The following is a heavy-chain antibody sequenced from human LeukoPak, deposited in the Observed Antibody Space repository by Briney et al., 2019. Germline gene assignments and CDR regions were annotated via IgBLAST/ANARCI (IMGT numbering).Heavy chain of an antibody. Sequence: PGGSLRLSCAASGFTFSNYAMSWVRQAPGKGLEWVSAITGSGDTTYYAHPVKGRFTISRDNSKNTLYLPMNSLRAEDTAIYYCANRRCTSSSCYLEYWGQGTLVTVSS. CDR1: GFTFSNYA. V-gene: IGHV3-23*01. D-gene: IGHD2-2*01. CDR2: ITGSGDTT. CDR3: ANRRCTSSSCYLEY. J-gene: IGHJ4*02.